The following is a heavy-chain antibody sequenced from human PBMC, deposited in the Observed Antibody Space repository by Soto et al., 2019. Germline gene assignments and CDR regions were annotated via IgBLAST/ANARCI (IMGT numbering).Heavy chain of an antibody. CDR1: GFAFTHVW. CDR3: AADRYCSSNTCPGAFDI. CDR2: IKRKIDGETT. Sequence: EVQLLESGGDLAEPGGSLRLSCAASGFAFTHVWMTWVRQAPGRGLEWVGRIKRKIDGETTNYAAPVKGRFTISRYDSKNTLYLQMNSLKTDASAVYYCAADRYCSSNTCPGAFDIWGQGTTV. J-gene: IGHJ3*02. D-gene: IGHD2-2*01. V-gene: IGHV3-15*01.